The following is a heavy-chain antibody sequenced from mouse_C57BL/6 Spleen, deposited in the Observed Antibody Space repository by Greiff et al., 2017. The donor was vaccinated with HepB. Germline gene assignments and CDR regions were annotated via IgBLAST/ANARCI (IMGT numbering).Heavy chain of an antibody. CDR1: GYSITSGYD. J-gene: IGHJ3*01. CDR3: ARDEDWDLFAY. CDR2: ISYSGST. D-gene: IGHD4-1*01. V-gene: IGHV3-1*01. Sequence: EVQRVESGPGMVKPSQSLSLTCTVTGYSITSGYDWHWIRHFPGNQLEWMGYISYSGSTNYNPSLKSRISITHDTSKNHFFLKLNSVTTEDTATYYCARDEDWDLFAYWGQGTLVTVSA.